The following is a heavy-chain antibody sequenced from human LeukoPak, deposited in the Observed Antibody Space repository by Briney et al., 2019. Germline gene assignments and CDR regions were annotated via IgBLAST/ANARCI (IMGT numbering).Heavy chain of an antibody. J-gene: IGHJ4*02. CDR1: GFTFSSYA. V-gene: IGHV3-23*01. D-gene: IGHD5-12*01. CDR2: VSGSGGST. CDR3: AKDLDIVATITGN. Sequence: GGSLRLSCAASGFTFSSYAMSWVRQAPGKGLEWVSGVSGSGGSTYYADSVKGRFTIARDNSKNTLYLQMNSLRAEDTAVYYCAKDLDIVATITGNWGQGTLVTVSS.